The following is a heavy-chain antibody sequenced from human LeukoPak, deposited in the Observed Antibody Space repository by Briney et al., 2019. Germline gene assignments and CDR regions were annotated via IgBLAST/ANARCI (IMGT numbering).Heavy chain of an antibody. J-gene: IGHJ4*02. CDR1: GFTFDDYA. V-gene: IGHV3-43*02. CDR2: ISGDGGTT. D-gene: IGHD4-17*01. Sequence: GSLRLSCAASGFTFDDYAMHWVRQAPGKGLEWVSLISGDGGTTSYGDSVKGRFTISRDNSKNSLFLQMISLRTEDTALYYCATLPYGDYDLDYWGQGTLVTVSS. CDR3: ATLPYGDYDLDY.